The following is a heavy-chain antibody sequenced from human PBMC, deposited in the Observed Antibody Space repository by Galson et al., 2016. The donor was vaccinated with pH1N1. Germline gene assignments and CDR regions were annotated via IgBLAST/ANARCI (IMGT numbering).Heavy chain of an antibody. J-gene: IGHJ4*02. D-gene: IGHD2-21*01. Sequence: SVKVSCKASGYTFPNYFMHWVRQAPGQGLEWMGVINPSGGETTYAQKFQGRVTMTRDRSTSTVYMELSSLRSGDTAVYYCARKLFTSNSCVFDYWGQGTLVSVTS. CDR2: INPSGGET. CDR3: ARKLFTSNSCVFDY. CDR1: GYTFPNYF. V-gene: IGHV1-46*01.